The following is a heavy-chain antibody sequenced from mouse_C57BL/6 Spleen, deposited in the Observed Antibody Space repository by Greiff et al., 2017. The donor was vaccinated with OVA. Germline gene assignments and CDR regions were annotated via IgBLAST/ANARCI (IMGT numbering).Heavy chain of an antibody. CDR2: IRLKSDNYAT. Sequence: EVHLVESGGGLVQPGGSMKLSCVASGFTFSNYWMNWVRQSPEKGLEWVAQIRLKSDNYATHYAESVKGRFTISRDDSKSSVYLQMNNLRAEDTGIYYCTGLYDGYYGGVYFDYWGQGTTLTVSS. V-gene: IGHV6-3*01. J-gene: IGHJ2*01. D-gene: IGHD2-3*01. CDR1: GFTFSNYW. CDR3: TGLYDGYYGGVYFDY.